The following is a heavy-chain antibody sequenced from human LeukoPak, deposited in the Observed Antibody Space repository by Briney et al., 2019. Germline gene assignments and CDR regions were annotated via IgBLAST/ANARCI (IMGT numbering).Heavy chain of an antibody. V-gene: IGHV3-30*03. CDR3: ARTVAGPFDY. Sequence: PGGSLRLSCAAFGFIVSSHYMNWVRQAPGKGLEWVAVISYDGSNKYYADSVKGRFTISRDNSKNTLYLQMNSLRAEDTAVYYCARTVAGPFDYWGQGTLVTVSS. CDR2: ISYDGSNK. CDR1: GFIVSSHY. D-gene: IGHD6-19*01. J-gene: IGHJ4*02.